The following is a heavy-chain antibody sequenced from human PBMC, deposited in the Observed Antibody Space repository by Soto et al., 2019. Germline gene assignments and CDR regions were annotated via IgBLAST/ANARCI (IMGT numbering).Heavy chain of an antibody. D-gene: IGHD2-2*01. CDR1: VDSVSSNSAA. V-gene: IGHV6-1*01. Sequence: SQTLSLTCAISVDSVSSNSAAWNWIRQSPSRGLEWLGRTYYRSKWYNDYAVSVKSRITINPDTSKNQFSLQLNSVTPEDTAVYYCARGILGYCSSTSCYAYNAFAIWGQGTMVTVSS. CDR2: TYYRSKWYN. CDR3: ARGILGYCSSTSCYAYNAFAI. J-gene: IGHJ3*02.